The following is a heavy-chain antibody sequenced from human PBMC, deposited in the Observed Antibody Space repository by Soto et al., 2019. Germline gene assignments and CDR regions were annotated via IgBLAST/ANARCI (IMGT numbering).Heavy chain of an antibody. V-gene: IGHV1-69*08. CDR2: IIPLFGTL. D-gene: IGHD3-10*01. Sequence: QVQLVHSGAEVKKPGSSVNVSCKASGGTFNNHLISWVRQAPGQGLEWMGTIIPLFGTLNYAQKLQGRVTLSADRFTSTAYMELSSLRSDDTAVYYCASGSLYGSGSYPVDYWGQGTLVTVSS. CDR3: ASGSLYGSGSYPVDY. CDR1: GGTFNNHL. J-gene: IGHJ4*01.